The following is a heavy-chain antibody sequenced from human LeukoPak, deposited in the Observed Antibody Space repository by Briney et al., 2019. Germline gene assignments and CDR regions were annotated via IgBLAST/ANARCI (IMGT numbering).Heavy chain of an antibody. Sequence: PGGSLRLSCAASGFTFSSYSMNWVRQAPGKGLEWVSSISSSSSYIYYADSVKGRFTISRDNAKNSLYLQMNSLRAEDTAVYYCARVVVIGPYYFDYWAREPWSPSPQ. D-gene: IGHD3-22*01. CDR2: ISSSSSYI. J-gene: IGHJ4*02. CDR3: ARVVVIGPYYFDY. V-gene: IGHV3-21*01. CDR1: GFTFSSYS.